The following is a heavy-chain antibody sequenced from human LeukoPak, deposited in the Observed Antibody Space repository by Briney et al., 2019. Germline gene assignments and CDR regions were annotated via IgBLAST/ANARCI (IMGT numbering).Heavy chain of an antibody. V-gene: IGHV3-23*01. CDR2: ISVSGYST. J-gene: IGHJ6*02. CDR3: AKDEGLLRYFDWLLSHYYYYGMDV. D-gene: IGHD3-9*01. Sequence: GGSLRLSCAASGFTFSNYAMTWVRQAPGKGLEWVSAISVSGYSTYYADSVNGRFTISRDTSKNTLYLQMNSLRAEDTAVYYCAKDEGLLRYFDWLLSHYYYYGMDVWGQGTTVTVSS. CDR1: GFTFSNYA.